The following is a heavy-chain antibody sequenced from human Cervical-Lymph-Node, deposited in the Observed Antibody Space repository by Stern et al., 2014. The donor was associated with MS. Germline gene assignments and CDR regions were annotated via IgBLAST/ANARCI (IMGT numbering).Heavy chain of an antibody. CDR2: IHYSGNT. CDR3: ARQGYSTWVDFYYGCDV. D-gene: IGHD5-12*01. J-gene: IGHJ6*02. V-gene: IGHV4-59*08. Sequence: VQLVESGPGLVKPSETLSLTCTVSGGSSSNFHWNWIRQPPGKGLEWIGYIHYSGNTAYNPSLQSRVTITVDTSKTQFPQKLRSVTAADSAVYYCARQGYSTWVDFYYGCDVWGQGTTGAVSS. CDR1: GGSSSNFH.